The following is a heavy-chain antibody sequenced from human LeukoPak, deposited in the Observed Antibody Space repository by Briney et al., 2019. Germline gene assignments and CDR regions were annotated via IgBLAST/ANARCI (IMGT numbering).Heavy chain of an antibody. V-gene: IGHV3-23*01. Sequence: GSLRLSRAASGFTSSNACMGRVRQAPGKGLDWVSAISGSGGTTYYADSVKGQFTFSRDNSKNTLSLQWHSRTAQDPPSTYCAKARGSGSFRSFDYCGQGTLVTVSP. D-gene: IGHD6-19*01. J-gene: IGHJ4*02. CDR1: GFTSSNAC. CDR3: AKARGSGSFRSFDY. CDR2: ISGSGGTT.